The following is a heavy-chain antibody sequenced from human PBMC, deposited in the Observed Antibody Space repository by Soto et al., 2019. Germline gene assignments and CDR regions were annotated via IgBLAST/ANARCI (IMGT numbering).Heavy chain of an antibody. V-gene: IGHV1-2*02. D-gene: IGHD6-13*01. CDR3: AREFRAAGLNYYYGMDV. J-gene: IGHJ6*02. CDR1: GYTFTGYY. CDR2: INPNSGGT. Sequence: ASVKVSCKASGYTFTGYYMHWVRQAPGQGLAWMGWINPNSGGTNYAQKFQGRVTMTRDTYISTPYMELSRLRLSDTAVDYCAREFRAAGLNYYYGMDVWGQGTTVTVSS.